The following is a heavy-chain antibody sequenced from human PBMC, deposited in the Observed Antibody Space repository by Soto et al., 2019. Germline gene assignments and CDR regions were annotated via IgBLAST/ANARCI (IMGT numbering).Heavy chain of an antibody. CDR1: VGTFSSYA. D-gene: IGHD1-26*01. Sequence: GDSVNVSCKASVGTFSSYAINWLRQAPGQGLEWMGGIIRIFGTANYSQKFQGRVTITSDECTSTAYMELRSLRSADAAAYYCARAGVGSPAEVVGYYYGMDVWGQGTTVTVPS. CDR3: ARAGVGSPAEVVGYYYGMDV. J-gene: IGHJ6*02. CDR2: IIRIFGTA. V-gene: IGHV1-69*13.